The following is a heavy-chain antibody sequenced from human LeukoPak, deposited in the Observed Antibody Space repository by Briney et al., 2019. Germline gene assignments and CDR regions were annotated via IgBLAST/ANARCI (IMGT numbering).Heavy chain of an antibody. J-gene: IGHJ4*02. V-gene: IGHV1-2*06. Sequence: GASVKVSCKASGYTFTGYYMHWVRQAPGQGLEWMGRINPNSGGTNYAQKFQGRVTMTRDTSISTAYMELSRLRSDDTAAYYCARVYYYGSGSYYHFDYWGQGTLVTVSS. CDR2: INPNSGGT. CDR3: ARVYYYGSGSYYHFDY. CDR1: GYTFTGYY. D-gene: IGHD3-10*01.